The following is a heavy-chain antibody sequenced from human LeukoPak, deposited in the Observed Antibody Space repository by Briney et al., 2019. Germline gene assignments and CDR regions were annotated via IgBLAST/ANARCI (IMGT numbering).Heavy chain of an antibody. Sequence: GRSLRLSCAASGFTFSSYGMHWVRQAPGKGLEWVAVISYDGSNKYYADSVKGRFTISRDNSKNTLYLQMNSLRAEDTAVYYCARISTVTSLDAFDIWGQGTMVTVSS. CDR1: GFTFSSYG. V-gene: IGHV3-30*03. CDR2: ISYDGSNK. J-gene: IGHJ3*02. D-gene: IGHD4-17*01. CDR3: ARISTVTSLDAFDI.